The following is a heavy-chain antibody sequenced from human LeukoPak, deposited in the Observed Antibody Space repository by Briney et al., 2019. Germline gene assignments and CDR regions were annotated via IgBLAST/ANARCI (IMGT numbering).Heavy chain of an antibody. CDR3: ANYYDSSGYYALDM. D-gene: IGHD3-22*01. Sequence: GGSLRLSCAASGFTFSRYWMSWVRQAPGKGLEWVANINEDGSEKNYVDSVKGRFTISRDNARNSLYLEMNSLTAEDTAVYYCANYYDSSGYYALDMRGQGTMVTVSP. J-gene: IGHJ3*02. CDR2: INEDGSEK. V-gene: IGHV3-7*01. CDR1: GFTFSRYW.